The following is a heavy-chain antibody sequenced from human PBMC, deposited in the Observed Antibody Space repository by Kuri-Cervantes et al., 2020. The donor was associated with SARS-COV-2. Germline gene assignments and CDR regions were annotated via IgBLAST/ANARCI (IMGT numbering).Heavy chain of an antibody. D-gene: IGHD2-2*01. J-gene: IGHJ6*03. CDR3: ASGRREIIVVPTDMGMDV. V-gene: IGHV4-59*12. Sequence: SETLSLTCAVYGGSFSGYYWSWIRQPPGQGLEWLGYIYYSGSTKYNPSLESRVTISLDTSRNQFSLKLSSVTAADSAVYHCASGRREIIVVPTDMGMDVWGKGTTVTVSS. CDR2: IYYSGST. CDR1: GGSFSGYY.